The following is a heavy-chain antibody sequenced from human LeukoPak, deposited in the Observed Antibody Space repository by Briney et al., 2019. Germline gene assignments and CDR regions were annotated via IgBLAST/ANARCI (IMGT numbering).Heavy chain of an antibody. J-gene: IGHJ4*02. V-gene: IGHV3-23*01. CDR2: ISTNSANA. CDR3: SKSPTAITTWRFDS. CDR1: GSTFSAYG. D-gene: IGHD1-14*01. Sequence: GGSLRLSCAASGSTFSAYGMNWVRQAPGKGLEWVSTISTNSANAYYTDSVKGRFTISRDNSKDTLFMQMNSLRAEDTAVYYFSKSPTAITTWRFDSWGQGTLVTGSS.